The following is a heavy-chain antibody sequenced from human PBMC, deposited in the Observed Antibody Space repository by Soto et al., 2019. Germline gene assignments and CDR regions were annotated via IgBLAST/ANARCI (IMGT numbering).Heavy chain of an antibody. J-gene: IGHJ3*02. CDR2: VYTPDYT. CDR3: ARGNYYDSSGYYIPFDI. Sequence: SETLSLTCSVSGASIRNYYWHWVRQLPGKGLEWIGYVYTPDYTRYNSSLKSRVTISVDTSKNQFSLKLSSVTAADTAVYYCARGNYYDSSGYYIPFDIWGQGTMVTVSS. V-gene: IGHV4-4*08. CDR1: GASIRNYY. D-gene: IGHD3-22*01.